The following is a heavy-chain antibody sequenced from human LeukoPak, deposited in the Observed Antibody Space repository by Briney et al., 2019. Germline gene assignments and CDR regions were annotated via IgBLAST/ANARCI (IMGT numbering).Heavy chain of an antibody. V-gene: IGHV3-48*02. Sequence: GGSLRLSCAVSGFTFSSYSMNWVRQAPGKGLEWVSYISGSSRTIYYTDSVNGRFTISRDNAKNSLYLQMNSLRDEDTAVYYCARHGSASLYYYGMDVWGQGTTVIVSS. CDR1: GFTFSSYS. CDR3: ARHGSASLYYYGMDV. D-gene: IGHD3-10*01. CDR2: ISGSSRTI. J-gene: IGHJ6*02.